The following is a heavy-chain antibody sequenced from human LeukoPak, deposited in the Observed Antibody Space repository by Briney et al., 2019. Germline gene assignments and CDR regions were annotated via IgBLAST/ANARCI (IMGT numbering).Heavy chain of an antibody. CDR3: ARVLDYYGSGIYSFDY. D-gene: IGHD3-10*01. CDR1: GYSITTGYY. CDR2: TYHSGSA. Sequence: PSETLSLTCTVSGYSITTGYYWGWIRQPPGKGLEWIGGTYHSGSAYYNLSLKSRVTLSVDTSKNQFSLKLSSVTAADTAVYYCARVLDYYGSGIYSFDYWGQGTLVTVSS. J-gene: IGHJ4*02. V-gene: IGHV4-38-2*02.